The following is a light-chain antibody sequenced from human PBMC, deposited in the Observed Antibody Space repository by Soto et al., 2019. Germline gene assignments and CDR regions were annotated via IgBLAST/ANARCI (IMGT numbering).Light chain of an antibody. CDR3: QQRIRWPRT. CDR1: QSVSIY. J-gene: IGKJ2*01. V-gene: IGKV3-11*01. Sequence: EIVLTQSPATLSLSPGERATLSCRASQSVSIYLAWYQQKPGQAPRLLIYDASKRATGIPARFSGSGSGTDFTLTINSLDPEDIAVYYCQQRIRWPRTFGQGTKLEIK. CDR2: DAS.